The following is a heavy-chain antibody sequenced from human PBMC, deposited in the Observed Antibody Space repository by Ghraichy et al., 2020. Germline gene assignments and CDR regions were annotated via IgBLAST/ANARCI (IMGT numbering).Heavy chain of an antibody. V-gene: IGHV3-15*01. Sequence: GGSLRLSCAASGFTCSNAWMCWVRQAPGNGLEWVGRIKSKTDGGTTDYAAPVKGRFTISRDDSKNTLYLQMNSLKTEDTAVYYCTTGVWNYDLDYWGQGTLVTVSS. CDR3: TTGVWNYDLDY. J-gene: IGHJ4*02. CDR2: IKSKTDGGTT. D-gene: IGHD1-7*01. CDR1: GFTCSNAW.